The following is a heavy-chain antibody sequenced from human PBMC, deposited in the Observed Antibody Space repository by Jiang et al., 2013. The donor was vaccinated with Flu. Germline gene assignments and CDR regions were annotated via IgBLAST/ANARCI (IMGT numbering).Heavy chain of an antibody. Sequence: KASETLSLTCAVSGGSISSQGWWSWLRQPPGKGLEWIGEIYYSGDTNYNPSFKSRLTISLDRTKNQFSLKLNSVTAADTAVYYCARDSSGWQPIDYWGQGTLVTVSS. CDR3: ARDSSGWQPIDY. V-gene: IGHV4-4*02. J-gene: IGHJ4*02. CDR1: GGSISSQGW. D-gene: IGHD6-19*01. CDR2: IYYSGDT.